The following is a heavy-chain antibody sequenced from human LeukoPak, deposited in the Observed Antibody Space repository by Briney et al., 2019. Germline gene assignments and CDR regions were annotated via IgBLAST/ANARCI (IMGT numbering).Heavy chain of an antibody. Sequence: GSSVKVSCKASGGTFSSYAISWVRQAPGQGLEWMGRIIPILGIANYAQEFQGRVTITADKSTSTAYMELSSLRSEDTAVYYCARLTTVTHFDYWGQGTLVTVSS. V-gene: IGHV1-69*04. CDR1: GGTFSSYA. CDR2: IIPILGIA. CDR3: ARLTTVTHFDY. D-gene: IGHD4-17*01. J-gene: IGHJ4*02.